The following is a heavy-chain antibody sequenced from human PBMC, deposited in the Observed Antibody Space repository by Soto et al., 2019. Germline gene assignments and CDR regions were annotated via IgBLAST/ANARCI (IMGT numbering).Heavy chain of an antibody. CDR3: AHTHDFWSGSSGLTYALDV. CDR2: IYWNDAE. V-gene: IGHV2-5*01. D-gene: IGHD3-3*01. CDR1: GFSLSTNGVG. J-gene: IGHJ6*02. Sequence: SGPTLVNPTQTLTLTCTFSGFSLSTNGVGVGWIRQPPGKALEWLAFIYWNDAEHYAPSLYNRVTIKKDTSKKQVVLTVTDMDPADTGTYYCAHTHDFWSGSSGLTYALDVWGQGATVTVSS.